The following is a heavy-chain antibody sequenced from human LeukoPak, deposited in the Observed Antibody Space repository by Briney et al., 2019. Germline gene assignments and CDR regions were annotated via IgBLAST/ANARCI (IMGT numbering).Heavy chain of an antibody. CDR1: RFILSSYE. CDR2: IYSSGSTI. D-gene: IGHD3-22*01. CDR3: AKGFGQWYYYDSRGNYFDY. J-gene: IGHJ4*02. V-gene: IGHV3-48*03. Sequence: PGGSLRLSRAASRFILSSYEMNWVRPAPGKGVEWVSYIYSSGSTIYYADSVKGRFTNSRDNSKNTLHLQMNSLRAEDTAVYYGAKGFGQWYYYDSRGNYFDYWGQGTLVTVSS.